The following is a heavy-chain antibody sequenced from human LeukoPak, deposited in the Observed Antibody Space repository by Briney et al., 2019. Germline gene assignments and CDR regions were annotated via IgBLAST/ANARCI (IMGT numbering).Heavy chain of an antibody. J-gene: IGHJ4*02. V-gene: IGHV3-21*01. CDR2: ISSSSSYI. CDR1: GFTFSSYS. CDR3: ARTRRGDYGAVDY. Sequence: PGGSLRLSCAASGFTFSSYSMNRVRQAPGKGLEWVSSISSSSSYIYYADSVKGRFTISRDNAKNSLYLQMSSLRAEDTAVYYCARTRRGDYGAVDYWGQGTLVTVSS. D-gene: IGHD4-17*01.